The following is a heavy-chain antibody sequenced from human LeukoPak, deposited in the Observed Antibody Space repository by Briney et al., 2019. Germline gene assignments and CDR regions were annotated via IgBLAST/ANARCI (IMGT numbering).Heavy chain of an antibody. CDR2: IIPIFGTA. J-gene: IGHJ3*02. V-gene: IGHV1-69*01. CDR3: ARWEVIPQAFDI. D-gene: IGHD1-26*01. CDR1: GGTFSSYV. Sequence: SVKVSCKASGGTFSSYVISWVRRAPGQGLEWMGGIIPIFGTANYAQKFQGRVTITADESTSTAYMELSSLRSEDTAVYYCARWEVIPQAFDIWGQGTMVTVSS.